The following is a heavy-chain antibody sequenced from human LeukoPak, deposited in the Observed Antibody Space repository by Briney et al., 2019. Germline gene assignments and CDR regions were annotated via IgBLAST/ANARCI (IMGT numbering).Heavy chain of an antibody. D-gene: IGHD3-16*01. V-gene: IGHV6-1*01. J-gene: IGHJ3*02. CDR2: TYYRSKWYT. CDR3: ARGGLISLAYTPLGAFDI. CDR1: GDSVSSTSAG. Sequence: SQTLSLTCAISGDSVSSTSAGWNWIRQSPSRGLEWLGRTYYRSKWYTDFAPSLSNRITIDADTSMNQFSLQLTSVTPEDTAIYYCARGGLISLAYTPLGAFDIWGQGTMVSVSS.